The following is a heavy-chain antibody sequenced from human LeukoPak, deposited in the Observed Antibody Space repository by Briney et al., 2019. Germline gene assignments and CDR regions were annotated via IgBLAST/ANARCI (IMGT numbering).Heavy chain of an antibody. J-gene: IGHJ6*02. CDR2: IHYIGST. D-gene: IGHD3-22*01. V-gene: IGHV4-59*01. CDR3: ARDPSYYDSSGPQYGMDV. Sequence: PSETLSLTCTVSGGSITSYYWSWIRQPPGKGLEWIGYIHYIGSTNYNPSLKSRVTISVDTSKNQFSLKLNSVTAADTAVYYCARDPSYYDSSGPQYGMDVWGQGTTVAVSS. CDR1: GGSITSYY.